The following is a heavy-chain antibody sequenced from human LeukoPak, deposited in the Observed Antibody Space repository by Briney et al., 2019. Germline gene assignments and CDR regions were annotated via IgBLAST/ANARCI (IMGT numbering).Heavy chain of an antibody. V-gene: IGHV4-34*01. CDR3: ARGFRGSRFDY. CDR1: GGSFSGYY. CDR2: INHSGST. Sequence: SETLSLTCAVYGGSFSGYYWSWIRQPPGKGLEWIGEINHSGSTNYNPSLKSRVTISVDTSKNQFSLKLSSVTAADTAVYYRARGFRGSRFDYWGQGTLVTVSS. J-gene: IGHJ4*02. D-gene: IGHD2-15*01.